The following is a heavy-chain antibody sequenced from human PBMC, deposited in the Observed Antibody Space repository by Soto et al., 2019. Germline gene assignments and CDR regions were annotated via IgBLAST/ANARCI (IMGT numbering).Heavy chain of an antibody. Sequence: GSLRLSCAASGFTFSSYAMSWVRQAPGKGLEWIGEINHSGSTNYNPSLKSRVTISVDTSKNQFSLKLSSVTAADTAVYYCARVYSSSWLWRDYWGQGTLVTVSS. V-gene: IGHV4-34*01. CDR1: GFTFSSYA. D-gene: IGHD6-13*01. CDR3: ARVYSSSWLWRDY. J-gene: IGHJ4*02. CDR2: INHSGST.